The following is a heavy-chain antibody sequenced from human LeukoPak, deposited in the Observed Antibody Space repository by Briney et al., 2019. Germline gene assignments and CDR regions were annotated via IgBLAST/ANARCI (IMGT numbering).Heavy chain of an antibody. V-gene: IGHV1-69*05. CDR2: IIPIFGTA. CDR3: ASPGSHRYYFDY. Sequence: GASVKVSCKASGGTFSSYAISWVRQAPGQGLEWMGGIIPIFGTANYAQKFQGRVTITTDESTSTAYMELSSLRSEDTAVYYCASPGSHRYYFDYWGQGTLVTVSS. D-gene: IGHD3-10*01. CDR1: GGTFSSYA. J-gene: IGHJ4*02.